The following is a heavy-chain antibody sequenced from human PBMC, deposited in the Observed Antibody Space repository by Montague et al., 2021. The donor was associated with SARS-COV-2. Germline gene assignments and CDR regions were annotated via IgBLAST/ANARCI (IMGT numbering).Heavy chain of an antibody. Sequence: SETLSLTCAVYGGSFSGYYWSWIRQPPGKGPEWIGEINHSGSTNYNPSLKSRVSMSVDKSWNQFSLRLTSVTAADTAIYYCARKGSGRSDLADWGQGTLVTVSS. CDR3: ARKGSGRSDLAD. CDR1: GGSFSGYY. CDR2: INHSGST. V-gene: IGHV4-34*01. D-gene: IGHD1-26*01. J-gene: IGHJ4*02.